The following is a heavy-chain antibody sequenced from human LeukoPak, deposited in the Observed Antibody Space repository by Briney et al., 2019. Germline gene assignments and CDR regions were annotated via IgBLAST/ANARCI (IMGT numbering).Heavy chain of an antibody. D-gene: IGHD1-20*01. CDR3: AKVLSGSQDY. CDR2: IGGVGEST. V-gene: IGHV3-23*01. Sequence: GGSLRLSCAASGFTFSSYAMSWVRQAPGKGLEWVSTIGGVGESTFYADSVKDRFTISRDNSKNTVYLQMNSLRAEDTAIYYCAKVLSGSQDYWGQGTLVTVFS. CDR1: GFTFSSYA. J-gene: IGHJ4*02.